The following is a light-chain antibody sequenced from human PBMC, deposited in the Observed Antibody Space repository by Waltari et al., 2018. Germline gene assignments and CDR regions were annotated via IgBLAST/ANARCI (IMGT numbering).Light chain of an antibody. CDR2: KAS. J-gene: IGKJ1*01. CDR3: LQYSDYSWT. CDR1: ESIQRW. V-gene: IGKV1-5*03. Sequence: DIQMTQSPSTLSASVGDRVTIPCRANESIQRWLAWYQQKPGKAPKLLIYKASNLESEVPSRFSGSGSGTDFTLTISSLQPNDFATYYCLQYSDYSWTFGQGTRVESK.